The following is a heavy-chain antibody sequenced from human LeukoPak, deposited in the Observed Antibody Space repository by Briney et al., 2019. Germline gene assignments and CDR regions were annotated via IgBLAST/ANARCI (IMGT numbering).Heavy chain of an antibody. Sequence: SETLSLTCLVSGGSISNNYWSWIRQPTGKGLEWIGYIYYTGSTSYNPHLKSRVSISVDTSKNQFSLRLTSVTAADTALYYCAKYRPSGSVWVGFDIWGQGTMVTVSS. V-gene: IGHV4-59*08. CDR3: AKYRPSGSVWVGFDI. CDR1: GGSISNNY. J-gene: IGHJ3*02. CDR2: IYYTGST. D-gene: IGHD3-16*01.